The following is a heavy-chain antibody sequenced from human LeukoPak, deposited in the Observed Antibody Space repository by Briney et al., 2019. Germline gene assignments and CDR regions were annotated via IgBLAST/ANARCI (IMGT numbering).Heavy chain of an antibody. Sequence: GRSLRLSCAASGFTFSSYAMHWVRQAPGKGLEWVAVISYDGSNKYYADSVKGRFTISRDNSKNTLYLQMNSLRAEDTAVYYCARWKIVVVVAATYNRFDPWGQGTLVTVSS. CDR2: ISYDGSNK. CDR3: ARWKIVVVVAATYNRFDP. V-gene: IGHV3-30*04. CDR1: GFTFSSYA. J-gene: IGHJ5*02. D-gene: IGHD2-15*01.